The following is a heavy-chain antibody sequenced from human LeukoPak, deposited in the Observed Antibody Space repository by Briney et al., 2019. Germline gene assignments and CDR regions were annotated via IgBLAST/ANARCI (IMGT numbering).Heavy chain of an antibody. CDR2: VHLSGAT. CDR1: GGSITTTNW. J-gene: IGHJ4*02. D-gene: IGHD1-26*01. Sequence: SETLSLTCAVSGGSITTTNWWSWVRQPPGKGLEWIGEVHLSGATNYNPSLESRVSMSIDKSKNHLSLEVTSVTAADTAIYYCTRESGAFSPFGFWGQGTLLTASS. V-gene: IGHV4-4*02. CDR3: TRESGAFSPFGF.